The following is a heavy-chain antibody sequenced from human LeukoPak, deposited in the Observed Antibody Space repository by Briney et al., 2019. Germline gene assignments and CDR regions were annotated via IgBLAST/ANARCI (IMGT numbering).Heavy chain of an antibody. CDR2: ISYDGSNK. J-gene: IGHJ4*02. CDR3: ARDFNDYFDY. V-gene: IGHV3-30-3*01. Sequence: GGSLRLSCAASGFTFSSCAMHWVRQAPGKGLQWVAVISYDGSNKYYADSVKGRFTISRDNSKNTLYLQMNSLRAEDTAVYYCARDFNDYFDYWGQGTLVTVSS. CDR1: GFTFSSCA.